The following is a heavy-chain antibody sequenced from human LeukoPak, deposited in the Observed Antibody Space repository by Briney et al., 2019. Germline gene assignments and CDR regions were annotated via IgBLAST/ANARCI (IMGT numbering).Heavy chain of an antibody. Sequence: GGSLRLSCAASGFTFSSYAMSWVRQAPGKGLEWVSAISGSGGSTYYADSVKGRFTISRDNSKNTLYLQMNSLRAEDTAVYYCAKDGGITMIVVVPDAFDIWGQGTMVTVSP. V-gene: IGHV3-23*01. J-gene: IGHJ3*02. CDR1: GFTFSSYA. D-gene: IGHD3-22*01. CDR3: AKDGGITMIVVVPDAFDI. CDR2: ISGSGGST.